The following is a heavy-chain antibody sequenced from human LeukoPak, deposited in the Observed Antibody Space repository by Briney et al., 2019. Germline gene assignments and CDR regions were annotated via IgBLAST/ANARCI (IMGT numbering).Heavy chain of an antibody. V-gene: IGHV1-69*05. Sequence: SVKVSCKASGGTFSSYAISWVRQAPGQGLEWMGGIIPIFGTGKYAQKFPARVTSTTAESTSTAYLDLSSLRSEDPALYYCARHPYYYDSSGYPQLDYWGQGTLVTVSS. J-gene: IGHJ4*02. D-gene: IGHD3-22*01. CDR1: GGTFSSYA. CDR2: IIPIFGTG. CDR3: ARHPYYYDSSGYPQLDY.